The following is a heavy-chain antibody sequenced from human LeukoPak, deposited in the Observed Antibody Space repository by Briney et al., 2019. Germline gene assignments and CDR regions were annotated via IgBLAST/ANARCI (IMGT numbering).Heavy chain of an antibody. V-gene: IGHV4-34*01. CDR2: INHSGST. Sequence: SETLSLTCAVYGGSFSGYSWSWIRQPPGKGLEWIGEINHSGSTNYNPSIKSRVTISIDTSKNQYSLKLSSVTAADTAVYYCARVPKPKYYYDSRAPYYFDYWGQGTLVTVSS. D-gene: IGHD3-22*01. J-gene: IGHJ4*02. CDR1: GGSFSGYS. CDR3: ARVPKPKYYYDSRAPYYFDY.